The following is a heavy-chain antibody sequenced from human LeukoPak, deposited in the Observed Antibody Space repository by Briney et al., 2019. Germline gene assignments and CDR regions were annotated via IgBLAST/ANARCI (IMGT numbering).Heavy chain of an antibody. CDR2: VRHDGSNK. Sequence: GGSLRLSCAASGFTFSSYGMHWVRQAPGKGLEWVAFVRHDGSNKYYADSVKGRFTISRDNSKNTLYLQMNSLRAEDTAVYYCAKVGLPNYYYYMDVWGKGTTVTVSS. J-gene: IGHJ6*03. CDR1: GFTFSSYG. D-gene: IGHD3-10*01. CDR3: AKVGLPNYYYYMDV. V-gene: IGHV3-30*02.